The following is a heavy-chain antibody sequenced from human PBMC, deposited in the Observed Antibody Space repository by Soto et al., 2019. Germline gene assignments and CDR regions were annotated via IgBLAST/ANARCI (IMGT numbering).Heavy chain of an antibody. D-gene: IGHD2-2*01. Sequence: SETLSLTCTVSGGSISSYYWSWIRQPPGKGLEWIGYIYYSGSTNYNPSLKSRVTISVDTSKNQFSLKLSSVTAANTAEYYCACADIVVEPAFDYWGQGTLVTVSS. CDR1: GGSISSYY. CDR2: IYYSGST. CDR3: ACADIVVEPAFDY. V-gene: IGHV4-59*08. J-gene: IGHJ4*02.